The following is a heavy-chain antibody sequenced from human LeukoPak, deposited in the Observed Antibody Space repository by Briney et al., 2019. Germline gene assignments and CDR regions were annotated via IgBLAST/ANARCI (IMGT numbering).Heavy chain of an antibody. J-gene: IGHJ4*02. D-gene: IGHD3-10*01. Sequence: PGGSLRLPCAASGFTFSSYSMNWVRQAPGKGLEWVSSISSSSSYIYYADSVKGRFTISRDNAKNTLYLQMNSLRAEDTAVYYCAKGKFNYYGSGSYGLDYWGQGTLVTVSS. CDR1: GFTFSSYS. V-gene: IGHV3-21*04. CDR3: AKGKFNYYGSGSYGLDY. CDR2: ISSSSSYI.